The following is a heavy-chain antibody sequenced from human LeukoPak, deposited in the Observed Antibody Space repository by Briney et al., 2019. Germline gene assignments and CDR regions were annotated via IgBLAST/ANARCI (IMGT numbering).Heavy chain of an antibody. V-gene: IGHV1-2*02. Sequence: GASVQVSCKASGYTFTGYYMHWVRQAPGQGLEWMGWINPNSGGTNYAQKFQGRVTMTRDTSISTAYMELSRLRSDDTAVYYCARDLGDIVVVPAALTPYGMDVWGQGTTVTVYS. CDR2: INPNSGGT. J-gene: IGHJ6*02. CDR1: GYTFTGYY. CDR3: ARDLGDIVVVPAALTPYGMDV. D-gene: IGHD2-2*01.